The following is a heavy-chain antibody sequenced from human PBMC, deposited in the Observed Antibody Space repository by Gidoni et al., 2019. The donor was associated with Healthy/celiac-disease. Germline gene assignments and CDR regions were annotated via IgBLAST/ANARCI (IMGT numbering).Heavy chain of an antibody. CDR1: GFTFSSYA. D-gene: IGHD5-12*01. V-gene: IGHV3-23*01. CDR2: ISGSGGST. Sequence: EVQLLESGGGLVQPGGSLRLSCAASGFTFSSYAMSWVRQAPGKGLEWVSAISGSGGSTYYADSVKGRFTISRDNSKNTLYLQMNSLRAEDTAVYYCAKDFEVATIHTPYYFDYWGQGTLVTVSS. CDR3: AKDFEVATIHTPYYFDY. J-gene: IGHJ4*02.